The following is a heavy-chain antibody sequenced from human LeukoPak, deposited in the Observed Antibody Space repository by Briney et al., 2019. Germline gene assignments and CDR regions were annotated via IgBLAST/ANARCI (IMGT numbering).Heavy chain of an antibody. D-gene: IGHD2-21*02. CDR3: ARTIVVVTATPEESYYGMDV. CDR2: IIPIFGTA. V-gene: IGHV1-69*01. CDR1: GGTFSSYA. J-gene: IGHJ6*02. Sequence: SVKVSCKASGGTFSSYAISWVRQAPGQGLEWMGGIIPIFGTANYAQKFQGRVTITADESTSTAYMELSSLRSEDTAVYYCARTIVVVTATPEESYYGMDVWGQGTTVTVSS.